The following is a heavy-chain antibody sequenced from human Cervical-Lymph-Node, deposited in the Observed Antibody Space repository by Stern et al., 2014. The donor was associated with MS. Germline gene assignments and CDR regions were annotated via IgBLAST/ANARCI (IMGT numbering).Heavy chain of an antibody. Sequence: QITLKESGPTLVKPTQTLTLTCTFSGFSLSTSGVGVAWIRQPPGQALEWLALIYWDDDKRYSPSLKSRLTITKDTSKNQVVLTMTNMDPVDTATYYCARGEYYFDSSGYYGYYYGMDVWGQGTTVTVSS. D-gene: IGHD3-22*01. J-gene: IGHJ6*02. CDR2: IYWDDDK. CDR3: ARGEYYFDSSGYYGYYYGMDV. CDR1: GFSLSTSGVG. V-gene: IGHV2-5*02.